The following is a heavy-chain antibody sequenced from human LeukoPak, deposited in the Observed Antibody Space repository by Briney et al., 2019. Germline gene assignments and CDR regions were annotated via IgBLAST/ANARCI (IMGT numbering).Heavy chain of an antibody. V-gene: IGHV4-4*07. CDR3: ARWVPAAPDAFDI. CDR1: VGSISSYY. D-gene: IGHD2-2*01. CDR2: IYTSGST. Sequence: PSETLSLTCTVSVGSISSYYWSWIRQPAGKGLEWSGRIYTSGSTNYNPSLKSRVTMSVDTSKNQFSLKLSSVTAADKAVYYCARWVPAAPDAFDIWGQGPMVTVSS. J-gene: IGHJ3*02.